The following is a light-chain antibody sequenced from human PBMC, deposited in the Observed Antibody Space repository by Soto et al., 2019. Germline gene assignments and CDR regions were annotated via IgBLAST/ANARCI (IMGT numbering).Light chain of an antibody. CDR3: QQRSNWPWT. CDR1: QSVSSN. J-gene: IGKJ1*01. CDR2: GAS. Sequence: EIGMTQSPAALSVSPGDRATLTFRASQSVSSNLAWYQQKPGKAPRLLIYGASTRASGIPARFSGSGSGTDFALTISSLQPEDFAVYYCQQRSNWPWTFGEGTKVDNK. V-gene: IGKV3-15*01.